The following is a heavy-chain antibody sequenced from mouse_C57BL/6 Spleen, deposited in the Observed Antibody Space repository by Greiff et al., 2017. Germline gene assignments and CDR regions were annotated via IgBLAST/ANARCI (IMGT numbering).Heavy chain of an antibody. CDR2: IYPGDGDT. D-gene: IGHD1-1*01. CDR3: ARSTVVKYWNFDV. J-gene: IGHJ1*03. Sequence: QVQLQQSGPELVKPGASVKISCKASGYAFSSSWMNWVKQRPGKGLEWIGRIYPGDGDTNYNGKFTGKATLTAANSYCTAYMQLSRLTCEDAAVYGCARSTVVKYWNFDVWGTGTTVTVSS. V-gene: IGHV1-82*01. CDR1: GYAFSSSW.